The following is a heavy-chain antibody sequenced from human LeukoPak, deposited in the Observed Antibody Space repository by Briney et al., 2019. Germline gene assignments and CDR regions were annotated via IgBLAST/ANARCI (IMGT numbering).Heavy chain of an antibody. CDR1: GFTFSSYS. V-gene: IGHV3-21*04. CDR2: ISSSSSYI. D-gene: IGHD3-10*01. Sequence: PGGSLRLSCAASGFTFSSYSMNWVRQAPGKGLEWVSSISSSSSYIYYADSVKGRFTISRDNAKNSLYLQMNSLRAEDTAVYYCAKGLTFMGDHFDYWGQGTLVTVSS. J-gene: IGHJ4*02. CDR3: AKGLTFMGDHFDY.